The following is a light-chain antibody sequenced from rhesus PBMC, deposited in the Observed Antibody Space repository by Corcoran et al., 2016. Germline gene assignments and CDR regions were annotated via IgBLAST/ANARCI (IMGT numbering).Light chain of an antibody. CDR1: QSVSSS. CDR2: GAS. CDR3: QKYSRSPFT. V-gene: IGKV3-53*01. J-gene: IGKJ3*01. Sequence: QVILTQSPATLSLSPGERATLSCRASQSVSSSLAWYQQKPGQAPRLLNYGASRRATGIPDRFSGSGTWTEFTLTVSSLGPENFAVYYGQKYSRSPFTFGPGTKLDIK.